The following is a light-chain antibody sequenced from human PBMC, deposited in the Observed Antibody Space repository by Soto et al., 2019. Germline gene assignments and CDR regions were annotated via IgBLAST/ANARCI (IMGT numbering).Light chain of an antibody. V-gene: IGKV1-5*03. CDR3: QHYNSYSGA. CDR2: KAS. J-gene: IGKJ1*01. CDR1: QTIGSR. Sequence: DIQMTQSPSTLSGSVGDRVTLTCRASQTIGSRLAWYQQKPGQAPRLLIYKASTLKSGVPGRFSGSGSGTEFTLTISSLQPDDFATYYCQHYNSYSGAFGQGTKVDI.